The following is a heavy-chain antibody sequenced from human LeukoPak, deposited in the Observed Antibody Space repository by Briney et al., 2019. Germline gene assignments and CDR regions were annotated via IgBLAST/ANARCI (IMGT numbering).Heavy chain of an antibody. CDR1: GYTFTTYD. CDR3: ASEQWLKREGVYYYYGVAV. D-gene: IGHD6-19*01. Sequence: ASVKVPCKASGYTFTTYDINWVRQASGQGLEWMGWMNPNSGSTGYAQKFQGRVTMTRNTSTTTAYMELNSLRSEDTAVYYCASEQWLKREGVYYYYGVAVWGQGTTVTVSS. V-gene: IGHV1-8*01. J-gene: IGHJ6*02. CDR2: MNPNSGST.